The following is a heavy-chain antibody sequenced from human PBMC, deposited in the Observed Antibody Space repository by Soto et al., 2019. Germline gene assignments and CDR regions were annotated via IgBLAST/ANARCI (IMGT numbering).Heavy chain of an antibody. CDR2: IYHSGST. D-gene: IGHD2-21*02. CDR3: ARDEPNCGGDCYHWFDP. Sequence: PSETLSLTCTVSGGSISSGGYSWSWIRQPPGKGLEWIGYIYHSGSTYYNPSLKSRVTISVDRSKNQFSLKLSSVTAADTAVYYCARDEPNCGGDCYHWFDPWGQGTLVTVSS. V-gene: IGHV4-30-2*01. CDR1: GGSISSGGYS. J-gene: IGHJ5*02.